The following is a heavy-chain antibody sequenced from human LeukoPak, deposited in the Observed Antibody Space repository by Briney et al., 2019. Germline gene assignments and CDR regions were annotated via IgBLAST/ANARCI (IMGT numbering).Heavy chain of an antibody. D-gene: IGHD3-3*01. Sequence: SVKVSCKASGGTFSSYAISWVRQAPGQGLEWMGGIIPIFGTANYAQKFQGRVTITADESTSSAYMELSSLRSEDTAVYYCARVDISLGVGGAFDIWGQGTMVTVSS. CDR1: GGTFSSYA. CDR2: IIPIFGTA. V-gene: IGHV1-69*01. CDR3: ARVDISLGVGGAFDI. J-gene: IGHJ3*02.